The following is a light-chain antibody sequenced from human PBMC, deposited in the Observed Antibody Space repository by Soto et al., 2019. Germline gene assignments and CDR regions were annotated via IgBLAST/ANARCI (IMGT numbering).Light chain of an antibody. CDR2: DAY. V-gene: IGKV1-5*01. CDR1: DYISMW. J-gene: IGKJ1*01. Sequence: DIQMTQSPSTLSASVGDRVSFTCRASDYISMWLAWYQQIRGEAPSVLITDAYKLESGVPPRFSGSGSGTDFTITISRLQPEDFATYYRQQANSTPRTFGQGTKVDIK. CDR3: QQANSTPRT.